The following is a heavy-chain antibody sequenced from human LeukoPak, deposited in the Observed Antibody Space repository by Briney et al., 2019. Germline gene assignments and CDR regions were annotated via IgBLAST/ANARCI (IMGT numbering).Heavy chain of an antibody. CDR3: AKVLAERYFSGYGR. CDR1: GFTVSSNF. Sequence: PGGSLRLSCAASGFTVSSNFMSWVRQAPGKGLEWVSVIYSGGTTYYADSVKGRFTISRDNSKNTLYLQMNSLRAEDTAVYYCAKVLAERYFSGYGRWGQGTLVTVSS. J-gene: IGHJ4*02. V-gene: IGHV3-53*01. D-gene: IGHD6-19*01. CDR2: IYSGGTT.